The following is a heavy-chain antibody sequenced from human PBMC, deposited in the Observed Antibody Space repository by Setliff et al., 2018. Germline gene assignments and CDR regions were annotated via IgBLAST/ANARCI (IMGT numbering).Heavy chain of an antibody. J-gene: IGHJ3*01. D-gene: IGHD3-9*01. CDR1: GYIFRDYY. Sequence: ASVKVSCKASGYIFRDYYIHWVRQAPGQGLEWMGWINPNSGGREYAEAFQGRITMTGDTSIKTAFMELSGLTSDDTAVYYCAGPFDVGPYPRPIDGLDLWGQGTRVTVAS. V-gene: IGHV1-2*02. CDR3: AGPFDVGPYPRPIDGLDL. CDR2: INPNSGGR.